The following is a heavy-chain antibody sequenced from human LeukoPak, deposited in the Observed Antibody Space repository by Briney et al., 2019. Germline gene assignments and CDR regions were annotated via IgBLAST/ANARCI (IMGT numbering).Heavy chain of an antibody. CDR3: AKGPRGYSSSWYGWYFDL. CDR2: ISGSGGST. D-gene: IGHD6-13*01. CDR1: GFTFSSYA. J-gene: IGHJ2*01. Sequence: GGSLRLSWAASGFTFSSYAMSWVRQAPGKGLEWVSAISGSGGSTYYADSVKGRFTISRDNSKNTLYLQMNSLRAEDTAVYYCAKGPRGYSSSWYGWYFDLWGRGTLVTVSS. V-gene: IGHV3-23*01.